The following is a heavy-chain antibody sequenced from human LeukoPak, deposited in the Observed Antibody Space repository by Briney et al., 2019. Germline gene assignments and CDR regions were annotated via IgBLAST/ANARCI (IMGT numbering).Heavy chain of an antibody. CDR2: IIPIFGTA. D-gene: IGHD2-2*01. CDR1: GGTFSSYA. Sequence: SVKVSCKASGGTFSSYAISWVRQAPGQGLEWMGGIIPIFGTANYAQKFQGRVTITADEPTSTAYMELSSLRSEDTAVYYCAREEVYCSSTSCYFPWGQGTLVTVSS. CDR3: AREEVYCSSTSCYFP. V-gene: IGHV1-69*13. J-gene: IGHJ5*02.